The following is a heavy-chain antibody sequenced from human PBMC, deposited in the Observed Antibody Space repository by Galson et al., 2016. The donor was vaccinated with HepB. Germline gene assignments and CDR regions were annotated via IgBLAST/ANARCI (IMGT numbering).Heavy chain of an antibody. J-gene: IGHJ5*02. D-gene: IGHD4-17*01. Sequence: SETLSLTCSVSGGSIYPYYWSWVRQPPGRGLEWIGEIYQTGSTNYNPSLESRVTISLDTSRNQFSLKLTSVTAADTAVYYCASDYGDYVTGRGWFAPWGQGTLVIVSS. V-gene: IGHV4-59*12. CDR1: GGSIYPYY. CDR3: ASDYGDYVTGRGWFAP. CDR2: IYQTGST.